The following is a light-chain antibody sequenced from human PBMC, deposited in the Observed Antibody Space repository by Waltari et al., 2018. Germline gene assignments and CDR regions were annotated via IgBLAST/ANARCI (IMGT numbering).Light chain of an antibody. CDR3: KQYITYPLT. CDR2: GAS. J-gene: IGKJ5*01. CDR1: QDISIY. Sequence: DVQMTQSPASLSASVGDRFTITCRASQDISIYLAWFQQTPGKAPKSLIYGASFLQSGVPSRFIGSGSGTDFTLPISSLQPEDFATYYCKQYITYPLTFGQGTRLEIK. V-gene: IGKV1-16*01.